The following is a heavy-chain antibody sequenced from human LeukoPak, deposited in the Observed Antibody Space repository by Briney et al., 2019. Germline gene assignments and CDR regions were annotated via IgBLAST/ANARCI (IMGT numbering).Heavy chain of an antibody. CDR2: IYYSGST. CDR3: ASCDYGSGSREDY. CDR1: GGSISSYY. J-gene: IGHJ4*02. Sequence: SETLSLTCTVSGGSISSYYWSWIRQPPGKGLEWIGYIYYSGSTNYNPSLKSRVTISVDTSKNQFSLKLSSVTAADTAVYSCASCDYGSGSREDYWGQGTLDTVSS. D-gene: IGHD3-10*01. V-gene: IGHV4-59*01.